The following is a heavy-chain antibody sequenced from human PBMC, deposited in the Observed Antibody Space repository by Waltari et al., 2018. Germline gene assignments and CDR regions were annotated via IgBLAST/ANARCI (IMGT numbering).Heavy chain of an antibody. CDR3: AKDGVVEYNLAGYSSGWSIYFDY. CDR2: ISWDGGST. Sequence: EVQLVESGGVVVQPGGSLRLSCAASGFTFDDYTMHWVRQAPGKGLEWVSLISWDGGSTYYADSVKGRFTISRDNSKNSLYLQMNSLRTEDTALYYCAKDGVVEYNLAGYSSGWSIYFDYWGQGTLVTVSS. D-gene: IGHD6-19*01. CDR1: GFTFDDYT. V-gene: IGHV3-43*01. J-gene: IGHJ4*02.